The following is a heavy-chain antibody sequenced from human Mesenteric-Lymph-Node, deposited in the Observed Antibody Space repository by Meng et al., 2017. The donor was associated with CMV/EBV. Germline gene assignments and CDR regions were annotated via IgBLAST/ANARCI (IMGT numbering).Heavy chain of an antibody. CDR1: GFTFGAYG. CDR3: TRVVAVPGDIPYYFDS. D-gene: IGHD2-2*02. V-gene: IGHV3-49*04. CDR2: IRSKAYDKTT. Sequence: GESLKISCTASGFTFGAYGLSWVRQSPGKGLEWVGFIRSKAYDKTTEYAASVKGRFTISRDDSKSLAYLQMNSLKTEDTAVYYCTRVVAVPGDIPYYFDSWGQGTLVTVSS. J-gene: IGHJ4*02.